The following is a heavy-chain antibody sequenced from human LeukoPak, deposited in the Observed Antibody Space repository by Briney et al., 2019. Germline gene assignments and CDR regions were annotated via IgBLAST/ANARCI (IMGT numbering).Heavy chain of an antibody. V-gene: IGHV3-30*02. CDR3: ASAAATLTNLRLVDY. J-gene: IGHJ4*02. Sequence: PGGSLRLSCAASGFTFSNYGMHWVRQAPGKGLEWVAFIRYDGSNKYYADSVKSRFTISRDNSQNTLYLQMNSLRTEDTGVYYCASAAATLTNLRLVDYWGQGTLVTVSS. CDR1: GFTFSNYG. D-gene: IGHD4-17*01. CDR2: IRYDGSNK.